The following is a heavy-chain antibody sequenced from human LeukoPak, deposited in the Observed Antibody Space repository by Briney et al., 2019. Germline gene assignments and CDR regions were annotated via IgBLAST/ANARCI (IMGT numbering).Heavy chain of an antibody. D-gene: IGHD6-19*01. CDR1: GFTFSNYA. Sequence: PGGSLRLSCAASGFTFSNYAMRWVRQAPGKGLEWVSGISGSGDSTYYADSVKGRFTISRDNSKNTLYLQMNSLRGEDTAVYYCARRSGIAVAGAFDYWGQGTLVTVSS. J-gene: IGHJ4*02. CDR3: ARRSGIAVAGAFDY. V-gene: IGHV3-23*01. CDR2: ISGSGDST.